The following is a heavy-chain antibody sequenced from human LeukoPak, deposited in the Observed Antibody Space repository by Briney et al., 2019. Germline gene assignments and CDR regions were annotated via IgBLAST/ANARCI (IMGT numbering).Heavy chain of an antibody. D-gene: IGHD2-2*01. CDR3: ASRGQGARFVVVPAATFNY. CDR2: IIINGGST. CDR1: GFTFSSYA. J-gene: IGHJ4*02. Sequence: GGSLRLSCAASGFTFSSYATHWVRQAPGKGLEYVSSIIINGGSTYYANSVKGRFTISRDNSKNTLYLQMGSLRAKDRAVYYCASRGQGARFVVVPAATFNYWGQGTLVTVSS. V-gene: IGHV3-64*01.